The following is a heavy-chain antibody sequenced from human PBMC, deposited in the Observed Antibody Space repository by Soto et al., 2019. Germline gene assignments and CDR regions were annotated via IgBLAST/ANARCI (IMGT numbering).Heavy chain of an antibody. J-gene: IGHJ5*02. CDR2: ISGSGGST. Sequence: GGSLRLSCAASGFTFSSYAMSWVRQAPGKGLEWVSAISGSGGSTYYADSVKGRFTISRDNSKNTLYLQMNSLRAEDTAVYYCAKRITMVRGVISWFDPWGQGTLVTVSS. CDR1: GFTFSSYA. CDR3: AKRITMVRGVISWFDP. V-gene: IGHV3-23*01. D-gene: IGHD3-10*01.